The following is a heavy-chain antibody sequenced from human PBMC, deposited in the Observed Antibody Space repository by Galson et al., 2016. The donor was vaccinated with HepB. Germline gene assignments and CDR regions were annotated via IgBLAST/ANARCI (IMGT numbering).Heavy chain of an antibody. Sequence: SLRLSCAASGFTFSSYAMTWVRQAPGQGLEWVSTITANGGSTYYADSVEGRFTISRDTSKNTLSLQMSSLRAEDTAVYYCAKGVRPGPLDYIDFRGQGILVTVSS. V-gene: IGHV3-23*01. CDR2: ITANGGST. D-gene: IGHD1-14*01. CDR1: GFTFSSYA. CDR3: AKGVRPGPLDYIDF. J-gene: IGHJ4*02.